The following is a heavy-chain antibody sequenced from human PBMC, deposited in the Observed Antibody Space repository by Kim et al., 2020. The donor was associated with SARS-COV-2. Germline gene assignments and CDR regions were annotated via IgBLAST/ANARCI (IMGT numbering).Heavy chain of an antibody. CDR3: AKETGGAETYCGGDCYKGI. CDR1: GFTFSSYA. J-gene: IGHJ4*02. CDR2: ISGSGGST. Sequence: GGSLRLSCAASGFTFSSYAMSWVRQAPGKGLEWVSAISGSGGSTYYADSVKGRFTISRDNSKNTLYMKMNSLRAEDTAVYYCAKETGGAETYCGGDCYKGIWCQETLVTVSS. D-gene: IGHD2-21*02. V-gene: IGHV3-23*01.